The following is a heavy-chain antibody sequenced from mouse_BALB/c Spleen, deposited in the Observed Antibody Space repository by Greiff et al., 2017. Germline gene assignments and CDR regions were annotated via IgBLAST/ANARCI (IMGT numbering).Heavy chain of an antibody. Sequence: DVKLVESGGGLVKLGGSLKLSCAASGFTFSSYYMSWVRQTPEKRLELVAAINSNGGSTYYPDTVKGRFTISRDNAKNTLYLQMSSLKSEDTALYYCARHPPDYYFDYWGQGTTLTVSS. CDR1: GFTFSSYY. CDR2: INSNGGST. J-gene: IGHJ2*01. CDR3: ARHPPDYYFDY. V-gene: IGHV5-6-2*01. D-gene: IGHD2-13*01.